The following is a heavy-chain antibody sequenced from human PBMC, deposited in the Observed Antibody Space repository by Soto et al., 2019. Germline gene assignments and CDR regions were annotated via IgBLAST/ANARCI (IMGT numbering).Heavy chain of an antibody. CDR3: ARGRSTRHYYGMDV. CDR1: GFTFESWA. J-gene: IGHJ6*02. Sequence: QVQLVESGGGVVQPGRSLRLSCAASGFTFESWAMYWVRQTPGKGLEWVAVIWYDGSNEQYVDSVKGRFTISRDNSKNTLYLQMSSLRAEDTAVYFCARGRSTRHYYGMDVWGRGTKVIVSS. CDR2: IWYDGSNE. V-gene: IGHV3-33*01. D-gene: IGHD1-1*01.